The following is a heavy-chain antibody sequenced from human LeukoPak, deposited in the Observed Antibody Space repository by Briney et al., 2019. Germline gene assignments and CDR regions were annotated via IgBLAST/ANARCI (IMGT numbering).Heavy chain of an antibody. CDR3: AAGGVATITDYYYYGMDV. J-gene: IGHJ6*02. D-gene: IGHD5-12*01. V-gene: IGHV4-4*07. CDR2: IYTSGST. Sequence: SETLSLTCTVSGGSISSYYWSWIRQPAGKGLEWIGRIYTSGSTNYNPSLKSRVTMSVDTSKNQFSLKLSSVTAADTAVYYCAAGGVATITDYYYYGMDVLGQGTTVTVSS. CDR1: GGSISSYY.